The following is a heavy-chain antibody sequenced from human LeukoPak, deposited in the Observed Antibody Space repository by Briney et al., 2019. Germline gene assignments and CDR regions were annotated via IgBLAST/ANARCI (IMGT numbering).Heavy chain of an antibody. CDR2: INAGNGNT. J-gene: IGHJ4*02. CDR1: GYTFTSYA. V-gene: IGHV1-3*01. D-gene: IGHD6-13*01. CDR3: ARGPLTLIAAANLYYFDY. Sequence: ASVKVSCKASGYTFTSYAMHWVRQAPGQRLEWMGWINAGNGNTKYSQKFQGRVTITRDTSASTAYMELSSLRSEDTAVYYCARGPLTLIAAANLYYFDYWGQGTLVTVSS.